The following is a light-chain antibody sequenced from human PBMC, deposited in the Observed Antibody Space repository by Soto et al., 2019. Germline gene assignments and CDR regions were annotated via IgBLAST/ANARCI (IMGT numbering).Light chain of an antibody. J-gene: IGLJ1*01. CDR2: SVS. Sequence: QSVLTQPASVSGSLGQSITISCSGTSSDIGTYDHVAWFQQFPGKTPKLMIYSVSNRPSGVSYRFSGSKSGNTASLTISGLQAEDEADYYWISYTLSRSYVFGTGTKLTVL. CDR1: SSDIGTYDH. V-gene: IGLV2-14*01. CDR3: ISYTLSRSYV.